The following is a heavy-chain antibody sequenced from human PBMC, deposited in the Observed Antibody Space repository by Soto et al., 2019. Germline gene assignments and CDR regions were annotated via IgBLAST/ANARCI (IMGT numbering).Heavy chain of an antibody. Sequence: ASVKVSCKASGYTFTSYGISWVRQAPGQGLEWMGWISAYNGNTNYAQKLQGRVTMTTDTSTSTAYMELRSLRSDDTAVYYCARGRQQLVLSYWFDPWGQGTLVTVSS. CDR2: ISAYNGNT. V-gene: IGHV1-18*01. CDR3: ARGRQQLVLSYWFDP. J-gene: IGHJ5*02. D-gene: IGHD6-13*01. CDR1: GYTFTSYG.